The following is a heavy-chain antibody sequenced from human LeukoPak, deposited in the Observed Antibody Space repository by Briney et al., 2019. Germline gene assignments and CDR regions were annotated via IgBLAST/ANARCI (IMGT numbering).Heavy chain of an antibody. CDR2: IIPILGIA. V-gene: IGHV1-69*04. CDR3: ARDHSALGYYYYMDV. CDR1: GGTFSSYA. D-gene: IGHD4-11*01. Sequence: SVKVSCKASGGTFSSYAISWVRQAPGQGLEWMGRIIPILGIANYAQKFQGRVTITADKSTSTAYMELSSLRSEDTAVYYCARDHSALGYYYYMDVWGKGTTVTVSS. J-gene: IGHJ6*03.